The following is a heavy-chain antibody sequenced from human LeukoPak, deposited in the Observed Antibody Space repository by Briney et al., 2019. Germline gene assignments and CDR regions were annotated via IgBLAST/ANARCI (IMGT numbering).Heavy chain of an antibody. CDR1: GFTFSSYW. D-gene: IGHD3-10*01. Sequence: PGGSLRLSCAASGFTFSSYWMSWVRQAPGKGLEWVANIKQDGSEKYYVDSVRGRFTISRDNAKNSLYLQMDSLRAEDTAVYYCARLRITMGFDYWGQGTLVTVSS. V-gene: IGHV3-7*01. J-gene: IGHJ4*02. CDR2: IKQDGSEK. CDR3: ARLRITMGFDY.